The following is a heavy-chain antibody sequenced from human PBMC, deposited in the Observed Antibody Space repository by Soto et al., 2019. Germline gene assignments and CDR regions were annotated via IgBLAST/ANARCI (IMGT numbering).Heavy chain of an antibody. J-gene: IGHJ5*02. Sequence: QVQLQQWGAGLLKPSETLSLTCAVYGGSFSGYYWNWIRQPPGKGLEGIGEIDHSGYTNYNPSLKSRVTISVDTSKNQFSLRLTSVTAADTAVYYCARVRDWFDPWGQGTLVTVSS. CDR2: IDHSGYT. CDR1: GGSFSGYY. CDR3: ARVRDWFDP. V-gene: IGHV4-34*01. D-gene: IGHD3-3*01.